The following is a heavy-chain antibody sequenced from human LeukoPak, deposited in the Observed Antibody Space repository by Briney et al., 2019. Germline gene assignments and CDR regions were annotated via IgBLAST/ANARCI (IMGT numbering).Heavy chain of an antibody. J-gene: IGHJ5*02. CDR3: ARDRGIAVAKVGTNWFDP. D-gene: IGHD6-19*01. CDR2: IYYSGST. V-gene: IGHV4-31*03. CDR1: GGSISSGGYY. Sequence: SQTLSLTCTVSGGSISSGGYYWSWIRPHPGKSLEWIGYIYYSGSTYYNPSLKSRVTISVDTSKNQFSLKLSSVTAADTAVYYCARDRGIAVAKVGTNWFDPWGQGTLVTVSS.